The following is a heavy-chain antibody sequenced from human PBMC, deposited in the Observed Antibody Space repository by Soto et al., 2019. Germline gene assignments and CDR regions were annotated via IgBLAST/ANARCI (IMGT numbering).Heavy chain of an antibody. CDR3: ARESIARVGFDY. CDR2: IYYSGST. Sequence: NPSETLSLTCTVSGGSISSGDYYWSWIRQPPGKGLEWIGYIYYSGSTYHNPSLKSRVTISVDTSKNQFSLKLSSVTAADTAVYYCARESIARVGFDYWGQGTLVTVSS. V-gene: IGHV4-30-4*01. CDR1: GGSISSGDYY. D-gene: IGHD2-15*01. J-gene: IGHJ4*02.